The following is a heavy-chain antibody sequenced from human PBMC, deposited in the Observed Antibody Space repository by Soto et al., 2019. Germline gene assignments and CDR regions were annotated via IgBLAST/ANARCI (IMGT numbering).Heavy chain of an antibody. D-gene: IGHD2-15*01. CDR3: AHAGDFDLLSFDR. J-gene: IGHJ4*02. Sequence: CAFSGFSLTTTRMGVAWIRQPPGKALEWLALIYWDDDKRYSPSLKNRLTVSKDTSTNRVVLTITNISPDDTGTYFCAHAGDFDLLSFDRWGPGTLVTVSS. CDR2: IYWDDDK. CDR1: GFSLTTTRMG. V-gene: IGHV2-5*02.